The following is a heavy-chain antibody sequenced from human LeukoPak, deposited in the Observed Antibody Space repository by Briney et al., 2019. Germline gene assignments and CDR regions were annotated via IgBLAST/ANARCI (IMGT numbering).Heavy chain of an antibody. J-gene: IGHJ4*02. CDR1: GYTFTSYY. CDR3: ASQYYDSSGYSY. V-gene: IGHV1-46*01. D-gene: IGHD3-22*01. Sequence: ASVKVSCKASGYTFTSYYIHWVRQAPGQGLEWMGIIYPSGGSTSYAQKFQGRVTITRDTSASTAYMELSSLRSEDTAVYYCASQYYDSSGYSYWGQGTLVTVSS. CDR2: IYPSGGST.